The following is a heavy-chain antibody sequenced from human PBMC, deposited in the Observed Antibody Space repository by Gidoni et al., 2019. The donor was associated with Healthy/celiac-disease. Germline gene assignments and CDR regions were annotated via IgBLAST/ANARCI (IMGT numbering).Heavy chain of an antibody. V-gene: IGHV3-43*01. J-gene: IGHJ4*02. Sequence: EVQLVESGGVVVQPGGSLRLSCAASGFPFDDYTMHWVRQAPGKGLEWVSLISWDGGSTYYADSVKGRFTISRDNSKNSLYLQMNSLRTEDTALYYCAKEGRVESSGWSPYWGTNSAAFFDYWGQGTLVTVSS. D-gene: IGHD6-19*01. CDR1: GFPFDDYT. CDR3: AKEGRVESSGWSPYWGTNSAAFFDY. CDR2: ISWDGGST.